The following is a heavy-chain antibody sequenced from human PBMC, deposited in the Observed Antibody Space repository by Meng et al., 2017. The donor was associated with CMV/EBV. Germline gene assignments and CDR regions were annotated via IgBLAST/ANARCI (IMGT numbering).Heavy chain of an antibody. CDR2: IYTSGST. CDR1: GCYISSGSYY. CDR3: AREAFKVLFFPFDP. D-gene: IGHD1-1*01. Sequence: QVHLQELRPGLVKPSHALSLLCTVSGCYISSGSYYWRWMRQPAGNGLEWIGRIYTSGSTNYNPSLQSRVTISVDTSKNQFSLKLSSVTAADTAVYYCAREAFKVLFFPFDPWGQGTLVTVSS. J-gene: IGHJ5*02. V-gene: IGHV4-61*02.